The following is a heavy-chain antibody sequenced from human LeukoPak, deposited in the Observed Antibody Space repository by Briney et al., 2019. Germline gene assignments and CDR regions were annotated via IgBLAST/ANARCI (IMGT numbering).Heavy chain of an antibody. CDR1: GFTVSSNY. Sequence: GGSLRLSCAASGFTVSSNYMSWVRQAPGKGLEWVSVIYSGGSTYYADSVKGRFTISRDNSKNTLYLQMNSLRAEDTAVYYCARLASSYYYMDVWGKGTTVTVSS. V-gene: IGHV3-53*01. CDR3: ARLASSYYYMDV. J-gene: IGHJ6*03. CDR2: IYSGGST.